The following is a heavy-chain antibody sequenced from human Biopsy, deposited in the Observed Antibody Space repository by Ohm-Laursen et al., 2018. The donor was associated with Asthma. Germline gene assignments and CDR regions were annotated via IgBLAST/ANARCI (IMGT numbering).Heavy chain of an antibody. D-gene: IGHD4-17*01. CDR1: GYSLTDLS. CDR3: ASDFPKDYVRYNFQF. J-gene: IGHJ4*02. V-gene: IGHV1-24*01. CDR2: HDHEEGGT. Sequence: SSVKVSCKISGYSLTDLSMHWVRQAPGQGLEWMGGHDHEEGGTVNARRFQGRVTMTEDTSTDTAYMGLSSLSSDDTAVYYCASDFPKDYVRYNFQFWGQGTMVTVSS.